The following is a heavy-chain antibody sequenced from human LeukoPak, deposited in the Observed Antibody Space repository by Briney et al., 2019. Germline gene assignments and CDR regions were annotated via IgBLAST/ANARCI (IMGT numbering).Heavy chain of an antibody. V-gene: IGHV1-69*05. Sequence: SVKVSCKASGGTSSSYAISWVRQAPGQGLEWMGRIIPIFGTANYAQKFQGRVTITTDESTSTAYMELSSLRSEDTAVYYCARDQVDYYDSSGYSVWGQGTLVTVSS. CDR1: GGTSSSYA. CDR2: IIPIFGTA. D-gene: IGHD3-22*01. J-gene: IGHJ4*02. CDR3: ARDQVDYYDSSGYSV.